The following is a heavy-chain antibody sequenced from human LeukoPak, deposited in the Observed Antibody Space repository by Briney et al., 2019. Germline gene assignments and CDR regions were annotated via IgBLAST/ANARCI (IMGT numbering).Heavy chain of an antibody. CDR1: GFTFSDYY. CDR2: ISGSSNDI. Sequence: GGSLRLSCAVSGFTFSDYYMTWIRQAPGKGLEWLSYISGSSNDIDFADSVRGRFTISRDNAKNLLYLQMNSLRAEDTAVYYCSRDPRAIDYLGQGTLVTVSS. J-gene: IGHJ4*02. CDR3: SRDPRAIDY. V-gene: IGHV3-11*01.